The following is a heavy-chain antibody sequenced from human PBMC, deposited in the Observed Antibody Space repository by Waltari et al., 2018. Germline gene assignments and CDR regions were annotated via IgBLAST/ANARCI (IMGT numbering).Heavy chain of an antibody. J-gene: IGHJ4*02. CDR2: ISSDCIYI. Sequence: VHLVESGGGLVKSGGSLRLSCAASGFLFSNYNMDWVRPAPGKGLEWVSSISSDCIYIYYADSVEGRFTGSRDNAKSSLFVQMNSLRAEDTAVYYCAREYYYDGSTYDHWGQGTLVTVSS. CDR3: AREYYYDGSTYDH. CDR1: GFLFSNYN. V-gene: IGHV3-21*06. D-gene: IGHD3-22*01.